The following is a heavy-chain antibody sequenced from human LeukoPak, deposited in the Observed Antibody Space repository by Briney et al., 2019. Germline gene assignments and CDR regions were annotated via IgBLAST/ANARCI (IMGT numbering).Heavy chain of an antibody. CDR3: GRAGFGTAYNRFYYYMDV. CDR1: NYPITSDYY. Sequence: SETLSLTCAVSNYPITSDYYWVWIRQPPAEGLEWIGQIFHSGIAHYNPSLKSRVTMSVDTSRSQFSANLNSVTAADTAVYFCGRAGFGTAYNRFYYYMDVWGKGTTVTVSS. D-gene: IGHD3-16*01. CDR2: IFHSGIA. V-gene: IGHV4-38-2*01. J-gene: IGHJ6*03.